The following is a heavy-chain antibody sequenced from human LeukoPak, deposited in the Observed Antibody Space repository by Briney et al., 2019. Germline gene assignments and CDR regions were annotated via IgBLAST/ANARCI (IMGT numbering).Heavy chain of an antibody. CDR1: GFTFSSYT. D-gene: IGHD3-9*01. CDR3: AKDFVHFDSRGYYFDY. J-gene: IGHJ4*02. Sequence: GGSLRLSCAASGFTFSSYTVAWVRQAPGKGLEWLSGSSGRGGITYYADSVKGWFTISRDDSKDTLYLQMNSLRPEDTAKYFCAKDFVHFDSRGYYFDYWGRGTVVTVSS. V-gene: IGHV3-23*01. CDR2: SSGRGGIT.